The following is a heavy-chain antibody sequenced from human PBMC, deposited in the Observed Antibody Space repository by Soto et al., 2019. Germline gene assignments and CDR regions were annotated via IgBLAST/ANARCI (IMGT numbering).Heavy chain of an antibody. CDR2: IYSSGNT. Sequence: EVQLVETGGGLIQPGGSLRLSCAASGFTVSSSHMSWVRQAPGKGLEWVSIIYSSGNTYYADSVKGLFTISRDNSKNTLYLQMNSLRGEDTAVYYCARENGAIDVWGQGTMVTVAS. V-gene: IGHV3-53*02. CDR3: ARENGAIDV. CDR1: GFTVSSSH. D-gene: IGHD2-8*01. J-gene: IGHJ3*01.